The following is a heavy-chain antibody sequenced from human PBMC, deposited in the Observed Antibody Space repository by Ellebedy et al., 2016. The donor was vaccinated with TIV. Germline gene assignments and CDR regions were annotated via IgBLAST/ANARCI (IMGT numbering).Heavy chain of an antibody. CDR3: AREGYGKGRFDP. V-gene: IGHV4-59*12. Sequence: SETLSLTCTVSGGSISSYYWSWIRQPPGKGLEWIGYIYYSGSTNYNPSLKSRVTISVDTSKNQFSLKLSSVTAADTAVYYCAREGYGKGRFDPWGQGTLVTVSS. CDR2: IYYSGST. CDR1: GGSISSYY. J-gene: IGHJ5*02. D-gene: IGHD2-15*01.